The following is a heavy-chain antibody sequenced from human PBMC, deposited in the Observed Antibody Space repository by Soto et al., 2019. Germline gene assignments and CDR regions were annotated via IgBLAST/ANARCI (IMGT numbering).Heavy chain of an antibody. J-gene: IGHJ4*02. CDR3: ASAVTMGWSPQGY. D-gene: IGHD4-17*01. Sequence: GGSLRLSCILSGFTFNAYTMDWVRQAPGKGLEWVSSISSSSTYIYYADSVKGRFTISRDNTNNSLYLQMNSLTTDDTGLYYCASAVTMGWSPQGYWGQGTPVTVSS. V-gene: IGHV3-21*06. CDR1: GFTFNAYT. CDR2: ISSSSTYI.